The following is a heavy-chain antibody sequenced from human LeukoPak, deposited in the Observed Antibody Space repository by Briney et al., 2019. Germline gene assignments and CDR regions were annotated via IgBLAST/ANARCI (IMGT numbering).Heavy chain of an antibody. D-gene: IGHD3-10*01. V-gene: IGHV4-59*12. CDR3: ASVTMVRGVRENYYYGMDV. J-gene: IGHJ6*02. CDR2: IYYTGSS. Sequence: SETPSLTCTVSGGSISRDYWSWIRQPPGKGLEWIGYIYYTGSSNYNPSLKSRVTISVDTSKNQFSLKLSSVTAADTAVYYCASVTMVRGVRENYYYGMDVWGQGPRSPSP. CDR1: GGSISRDY.